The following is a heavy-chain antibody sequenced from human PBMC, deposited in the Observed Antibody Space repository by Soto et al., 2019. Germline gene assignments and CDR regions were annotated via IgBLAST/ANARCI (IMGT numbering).Heavy chain of an antibody. CDR1: GFSFSSYA. Sequence: GGSLRLSCAASGFSFSSYAISWVRQAPGKGLEWVSSIGGRGGSTYYADSVKGRFTISRDNSKNTVYLQMNSLRVKDTAVYYCAKQGDYDFWSSSNNWLDPWGQGTLVTVSS. CDR3: AKQGDYDFWSSSNNWLDP. D-gene: IGHD3-3*01. CDR2: IGGRGGST. V-gene: IGHV3-23*01. J-gene: IGHJ5*02.